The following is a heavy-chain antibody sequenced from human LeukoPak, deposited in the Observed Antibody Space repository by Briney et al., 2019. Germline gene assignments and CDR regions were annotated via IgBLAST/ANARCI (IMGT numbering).Heavy chain of an antibody. D-gene: IGHD3-22*01. J-gene: IGHJ4*02. CDR3: ARGLYYDSSGYQHTFDY. Sequence: GGSLRLSCAASGFTFSSYEMNWVRQAPGKGLEWVSYISSSGSTIYYADSVKGRFTISRDNAKNSLYLQMNGLRAEDTAVYYCARGLYYDSSGYQHTFDYWGQGTLVTVSS. V-gene: IGHV3-48*03. CDR2: ISSSGSTI. CDR1: GFTFSSYE.